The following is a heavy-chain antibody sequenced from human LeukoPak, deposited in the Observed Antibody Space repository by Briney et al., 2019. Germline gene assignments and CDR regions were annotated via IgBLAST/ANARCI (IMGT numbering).Heavy chain of an antibody. D-gene: IGHD5-24*01. CDR3: ARGTADGRDGYNHVFDY. CDR2: IWYDGNKK. Sequence: PGGSLRLSCAASGFTFSSYGMHWVRQTTGKGLEWVAAIWYDGNKKSYGESVKGRFAISRDNSMNTLYLQMDSLRAEDTAIYYCARGTADGRDGYNHVFDYWGQGSLVTVSS. V-gene: IGHV3-33*01. CDR1: GFTFSSYG. J-gene: IGHJ4*02.